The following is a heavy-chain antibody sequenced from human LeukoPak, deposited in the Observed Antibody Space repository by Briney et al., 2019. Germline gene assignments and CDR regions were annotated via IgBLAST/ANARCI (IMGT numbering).Heavy chain of an antibody. CDR3: ARLPGTGGYREGAY. D-gene: IGHD2-8*02. V-gene: IGHV5-51*01. Sequence: GASLKISCKGSGYSFTTYWIVWVRQMPGKGLEWMGIIYPDDSNTTYSPSFQGQVTISADKSISTAYLQWTSLKASDTAMYYCARLPGTGGYREGAYWGQGALVTVSS. CDR1: GYSFTTYW. CDR2: IYPDDSNT. J-gene: IGHJ4*02.